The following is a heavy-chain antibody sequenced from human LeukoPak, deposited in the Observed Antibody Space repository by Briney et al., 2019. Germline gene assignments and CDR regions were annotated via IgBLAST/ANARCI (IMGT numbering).Heavy chain of an antibody. CDR1: GYTFTGYY. J-gene: IGHJ4*02. V-gene: IGHV7-4-1*02. CDR3: ARAVQFSWNYVVLGY. Sequence: ASVKVSCKASGYTFTGYYMHWVRQAPGQGLEWMGWINTNTGNPTYAQGFTGRFVFSLDTSVSTAYLQISSLKAEDTAVYYCARAVQFSWNYVVLGYWGQGTLVTVSS. D-gene: IGHD1-7*01. CDR2: INTNTGNP.